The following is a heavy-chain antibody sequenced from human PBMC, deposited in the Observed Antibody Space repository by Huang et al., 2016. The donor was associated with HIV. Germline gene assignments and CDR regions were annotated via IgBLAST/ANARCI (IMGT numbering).Heavy chain of an antibody. CDR1: TSYG. J-gene: IGHJ3*02. D-gene: IGHD3-9*01. CDR3: ARGGYDILTGYDAFDI. Sequence: TSYGISWVRQAPGQGLEWMGWISAYNGNTNYAQKLQGRVTMTTDKSTSTAYMELRSLRSDDTAMYYCARGGYDILTGYDAFDIWGQGTMVTVSS. CDR2: ISAYNGNT. V-gene: IGHV1-18*01.